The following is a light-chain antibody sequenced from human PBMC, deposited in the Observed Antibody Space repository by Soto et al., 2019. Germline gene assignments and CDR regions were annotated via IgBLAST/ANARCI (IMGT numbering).Light chain of an antibody. CDR3: QQYSSFPRT. J-gene: IGKJ1*01. V-gene: IGKV3-20*01. Sequence: EIGLTQSPGTLSLSPGERATLSCRASESVSSSHLAWYQQKPGQAPRLLIYGASSRATGIPDRFIGSGSGTDFTLTISRLEPDDFAVYYWQQYSSFPRTFGQGTKVEIK. CDR1: ESVSSSH. CDR2: GAS.